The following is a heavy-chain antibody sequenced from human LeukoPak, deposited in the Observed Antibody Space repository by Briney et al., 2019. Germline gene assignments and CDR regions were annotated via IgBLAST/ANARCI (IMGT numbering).Heavy chain of an antibody. V-gene: IGHV4-39*07. J-gene: IGHJ4*02. D-gene: IGHD1-7*01. CDR3: ARDQGGTTSPFDY. CDR1: GGSISSSSYY. Sequence: SETLSLTCTVSGGSISSSSYYWGWIRQPPGKGLEWIGSIYYSGSTYYNPSLKSRVTISVDTSKNQFSLKLSSVTAADTAVYYCARDQGGTTSPFDYWGQGTLVTVSS. CDR2: IYYSGST.